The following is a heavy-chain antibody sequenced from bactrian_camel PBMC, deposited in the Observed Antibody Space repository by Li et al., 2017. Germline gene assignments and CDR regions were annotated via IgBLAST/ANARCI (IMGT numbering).Heavy chain of an antibody. CDR2: IGSDGGT. J-gene: IGHJ4*01. V-gene: IGHV3S60*01. CDR3: AAHRGYVRLSRCDY. CDR1: GFTAHDSD. D-gene: IGHD3*01. Sequence: QVQLVESGGGSVQAGGSLTLSCTASGFTAHDSDMGWYRQAPGNECELVSSIGSDGGTYYADSVKGRFTISQDNAKNTVTLRMNNLKPEDTAVYYCAAHRGYVRLSRCDYWGQGTQVTVS.